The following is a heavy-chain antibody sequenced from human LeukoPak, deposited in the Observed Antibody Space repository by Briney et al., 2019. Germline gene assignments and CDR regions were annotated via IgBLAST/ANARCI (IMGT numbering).Heavy chain of an antibody. CDR1: GFTFSSYS. D-gene: IGHD6-13*01. Sequence: GGSLRLSCAASGFTFSSYSMNWVRQAPGKGLEWVSSISSSSSYIYYADSVKGRFTISRDNAKNSLYLQMNSLRAEDTAVYYCARAPGAAAPYYYYGMDVWGQGTTVTVSS. CDR2: ISSSSSYI. V-gene: IGHV3-21*01. J-gene: IGHJ6*02. CDR3: ARAPGAAAPYYYYGMDV.